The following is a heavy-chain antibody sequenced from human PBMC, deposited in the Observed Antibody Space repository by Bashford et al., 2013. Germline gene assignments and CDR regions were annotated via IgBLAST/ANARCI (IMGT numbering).Heavy chain of an antibody. D-gene: IGHD6-13*01. Sequence: GGSLRLSCAASGFTFNNYGMHWVRQAPGKGLEWVAVIWAHGSNEYYADSVKGRFTVSRDNSKSTLYLQMNSLRVEDTAVYFCVRWSSSTWTYWGQGTLVTVSS. V-gene: IGHV3-33*01. J-gene: IGHJ4*02. CDR3: VRWSSSTWTY. CDR2: IWAHGSNE. CDR1: GFTFNNYG.